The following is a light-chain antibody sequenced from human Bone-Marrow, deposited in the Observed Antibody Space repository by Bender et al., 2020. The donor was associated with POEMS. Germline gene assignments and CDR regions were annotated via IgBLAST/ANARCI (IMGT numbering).Light chain of an antibody. V-gene: IGLV3-21*04. CDR2: NDS. CDR3: QVYDICSDHVV. J-gene: IGLJ2*01. Sequence: SYVLAQPPSVSVAPGGPATIPCGGNNIGRKSVHWYQQKPGHAPVLVIYNDSDRPSGFPERISGSNSGNTATLTISRVEAGDEADDYCQVYDICSDHVVFGGGTKLTV. CDR1: NIGRKS.